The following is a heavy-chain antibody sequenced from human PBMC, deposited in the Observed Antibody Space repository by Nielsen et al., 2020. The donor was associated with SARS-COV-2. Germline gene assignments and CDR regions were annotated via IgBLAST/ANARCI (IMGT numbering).Heavy chain of an antibody. Sequence: SLKISCAASGFTFDDYAMHWVWQAPGKGLEWVSGISWNSGSIGYADSVKGRFTISRDNAKNSLYLQMNSLRAEDTALYYCAKFSYLRDDAFDIWGQGTMVTVSS. J-gene: IGHJ3*02. D-gene: IGHD2/OR15-2a*01. CDR3: AKFSYLRDDAFDI. CDR1: GFTFDDYA. CDR2: ISWNSGSI. V-gene: IGHV3-9*01.